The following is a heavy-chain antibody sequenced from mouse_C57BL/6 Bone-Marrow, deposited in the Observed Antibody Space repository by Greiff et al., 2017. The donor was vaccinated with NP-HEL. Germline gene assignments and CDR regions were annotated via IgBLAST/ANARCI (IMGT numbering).Heavy chain of an antibody. CDR1: GYTFTSYW. CDR3: ARRGMITHWYFDV. D-gene: IGHD2-4*01. CDR2: IDPSDSYT. Sequence: QVQLQQPGAELVKPGASVKLSCKASGYTFTSYWMQWVKQRPGQGLEWIGEIDPSDSYTNYNQKFKGKATLTVDTSSSTAYMQLSSLTSEDSAVYYCARRGMITHWYFDVWGTGTTVTVSS. V-gene: IGHV1-50*01. J-gene: IGHJ1*03.